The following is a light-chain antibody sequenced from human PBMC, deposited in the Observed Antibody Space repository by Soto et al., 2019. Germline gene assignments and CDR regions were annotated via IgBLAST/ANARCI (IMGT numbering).Light chain of an antibody. Sequence: SYELTQPPSVSVAPGETARITCGGNNIGSKSVHWYQQKPGQAPVLVISSDSDRPSGIPERFSGFNSGNTATLTISRVEAGDEADYYCQVWDSSSDHDVFGTGTKLTVL. CDR1: NIGSKS. V-gene: IGLV3-21*04. J-gene: IGLJ1*01. CDR3: QVWDSSSDHDV. CDR2: SDS.